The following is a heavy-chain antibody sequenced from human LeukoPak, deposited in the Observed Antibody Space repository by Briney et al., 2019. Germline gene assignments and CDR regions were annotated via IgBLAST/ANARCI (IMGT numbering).Heavy chain of an antibody. CDR3: ARVFGSSTAFDY. D-gene: IGHD1-26*01. J-gene: IGHJ4*02. Sequence: GGSLRLSCAASGFTFSSYAMHWVRQAPGKGLEWVAVISYDGSNKYYADSVKGRFTISRDNSKNTLYLRMNSLRAEDTAVYYCARVFGSSTAFDYWGQGTLVTVSS. V-gene: IGHV3-30-3*01. CDR1: GFTFSSYA. CDR2: ISYDGSNK.